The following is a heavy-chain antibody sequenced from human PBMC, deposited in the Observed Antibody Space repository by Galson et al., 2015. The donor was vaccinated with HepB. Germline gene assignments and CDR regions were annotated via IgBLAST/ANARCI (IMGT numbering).Heavy chain of an antibody. D-gene: IGHD4-17*01. V-gene: IGHV3-64D*06. CDR1: GFTFSSYA. J-gene: IGHJ2*01. CDR2: ISSNGGST. Sequence: SLRLSCAASGFTFSSYAMHWVRQAPGKGLEYVSAISSNGGSTYYADSVKGRFTISRDNSKNTLYLQMSSLRAEDTAVYYCVKPHRTVTTSWYFDLWGRGTLVTVSS. CDR3: VKPHRTVTTSWYFDL.